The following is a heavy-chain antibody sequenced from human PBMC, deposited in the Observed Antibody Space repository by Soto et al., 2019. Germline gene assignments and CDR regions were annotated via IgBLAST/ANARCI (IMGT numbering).Heavy chain of an antibody. Sequence: EASVKVSCKASGYTFTSYAMHWVRQAPGQRLEWMGWINAGNGNTKYSQKFQGRVTITRDTSASTAYMELSSLRSEDTAVYYCARDRYHYDFWSGYAPYYYYGMDVWGQGTTVTVSS. J-gene: IGHJ6*02. CDR1: GYTFTSYA. CDR2: INAGNGNT. CDR3: ARDRYHYDFWSGYAPYYYYGMDV. V-gene: IGHV1-3*01. D-gene: IGHD3-3*01.